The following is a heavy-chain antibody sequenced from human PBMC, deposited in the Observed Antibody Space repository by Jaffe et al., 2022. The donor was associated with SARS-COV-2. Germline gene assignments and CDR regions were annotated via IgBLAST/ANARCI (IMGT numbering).Heavy chain of an antibody. J-gene: IGHJ4*02. D-gene: IGHD3-9*01. V-gene: IGHV3-30-3*01. CDR1: GFTFSSYA. CDR2: ISYDGSNK. CDR3: ARSYDILTPMIPPGLPLDY. Sequence: QVQLVESGGGVVQPGRSLRLSCAASGFTFSSYAMHWVRQAPGKGLEWVAVISYDGSNKYYADSVKGRFTISRDNSKNTLYLQMNSLRAEDTAVYYCARSYDILTPMIPPGLPLDYWGQGTLVTVSS.